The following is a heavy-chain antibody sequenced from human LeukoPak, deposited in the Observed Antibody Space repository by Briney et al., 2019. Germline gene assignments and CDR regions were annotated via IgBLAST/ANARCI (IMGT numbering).Heavy chain of an antibody. V-gene: IGHV5-51*01. D-gene: IGHD5-18*01. Sequence: GESLQISCKGSGYSFTSYWIGWVRQLPGKGLEWMGIIYPGDSDTRYSPSFQGQVTVSADKSISTAYLQWSSLKASDTAMYYCARFGSYGQYLSYYMDVWGKGTTVTVSS. CDR1: GYSFTSYW. CDR3: ARFGSYGQYLSYYMDV. CDR2: IYPGDSDT. J-gene: IGHJ6*03.